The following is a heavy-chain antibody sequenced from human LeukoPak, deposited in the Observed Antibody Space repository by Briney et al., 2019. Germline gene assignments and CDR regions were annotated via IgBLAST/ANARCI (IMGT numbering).Heavy chain of an antibody. D-gene: IGHD6-6*01. Sequence: GGSLRLSCAASGFTFSSYAMSWVRQAPGKGLEWVSAISGSGGSTYYADSVKGRFTISRDNAKNSLYLQMNSLRAEDTAVYYCARDSDSSSSGGMDVWGQGTTVTVSS. CDR2: ISGSGGST. CDR1: GFTFSSYA. J-gene: IGHJ6*02. V-gene: IGHV3-23*01. CDR3: ARDSDSSSSGGMDV.